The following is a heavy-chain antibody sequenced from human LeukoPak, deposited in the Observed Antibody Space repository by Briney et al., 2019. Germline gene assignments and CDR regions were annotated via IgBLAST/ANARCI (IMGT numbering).Heavy chain of an antibody. J-gene: IGHJ3*02. CDR2: LYSDGTT. D-gene: IGHD3-22*01. CDR1: GFTVSSNY. Sequence: TGGSLRLSCAASGFTVSSNYMSWVRQAPGTGLEWVSVLYSDGTTYYADSVKGRFTISGDNSKNTLFLQMNSLRTEDTAVYYCPRPHYYDNSGDAFDIWGQGTMVTVSS. V-gene: IGHV3-53*01. CDR3: PRPHYYDNSGDAFDI.